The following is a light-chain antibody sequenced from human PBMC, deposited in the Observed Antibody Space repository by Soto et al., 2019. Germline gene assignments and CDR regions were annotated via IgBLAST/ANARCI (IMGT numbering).Light chain of an antibody. Sequence: QTVVTQEPSFSVPPGGKVTLPCGLNSASVSTSHYPSWYLQTPGQAPRTLIYSTHIRSSGVPDRFSGSIVGNKAALTITGAQAEDESHYYCVLYMGSGISMFGGGTKLTVL. CDR2: STH. J-gene: IGLJ3*02. CDR1: SASVSTSHY. CDR3: VLYMGSGISM. V-gene: IGLV8-61*01.